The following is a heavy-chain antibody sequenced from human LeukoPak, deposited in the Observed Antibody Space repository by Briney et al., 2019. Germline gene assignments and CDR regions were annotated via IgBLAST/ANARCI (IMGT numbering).Heavy chain of an antibody. Sequence: KESGPSLVKPTQTLTLTCAFSGFSLTTRGVGVGWIRQPPGKALEWLALIYWDDDKRYSPSLKSRLTITKDTSKKQVVLTVTNLDPVDTATYYCARLAYYDNSGSSRPFDIWGQGTRVTVSS. CDR2: IYWDDDK. V-gene: IGHV2-5*02. CDR1: GFSLTTRGVG. J-gene: IGHJ3*02. CDR3: ARLAYYDNSGSSRPFDI. D-gene: IGHD3-22*01.